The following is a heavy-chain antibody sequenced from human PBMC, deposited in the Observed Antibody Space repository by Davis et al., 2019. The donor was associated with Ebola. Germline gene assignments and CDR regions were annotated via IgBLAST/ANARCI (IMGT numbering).Heavy chain of an antibody. V-gene: IGHV3-21*01. CDR1: GFTFSSYW. CDR3: VREGYDILTGYRTREFDY. J-gene: IGHJ4*02. Sequence: PGGSLRLSCAASGFTFSSYWMHWVRQAPGKGLEWVSSIGTSGTYIHYSDSMRGRFTISRDDAKNSLYLHMNSLRAEDTAVYYCVREGYDILTGYRTREFDYWGQGTLVTVSS. CDR2: IGTSGTYI. D-gene: IGHD3-9*01.